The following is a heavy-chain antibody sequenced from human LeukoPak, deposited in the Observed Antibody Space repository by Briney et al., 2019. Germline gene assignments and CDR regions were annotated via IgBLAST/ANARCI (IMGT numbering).Heavy chain of an antibody. Sequence: ASVKVSCKASGYTFTGYYIHWVRQAPGQGLEWMGWINPNSGGTNYAQKFQGRVTMTRDTSISTAYMELSRLRFDDTAVYYCARDSSSWYEGVYWGQGTLVTVSS. CDR1: GYTFTGYY. J-gene: IGHJ4*02. V-gene: IGHV1-2*02. CDR2: INPNSGGT. CDR3: ARDSSSWYEGVY. D-gene: IGHD6-13*01.